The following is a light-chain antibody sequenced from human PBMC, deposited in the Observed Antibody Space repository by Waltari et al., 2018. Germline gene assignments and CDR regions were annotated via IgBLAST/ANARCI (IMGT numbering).Light chain of an antibody. CDR2: DAS. J-gene: IGKJ4*01. CDR1: QSVSSY. V-gene: IGKV3-11*01. CDR3: QQRSIWPVT. Sequence: EIELTQSPATLSLSPGERATLPCRASQSVSSYLAWYQQKPAQAPRLLIYDASNRVTGIPARFSGSGSGTDFTLTISSLDPEDFAVYYCQQRSIWPVTFGGGTKVEIK.